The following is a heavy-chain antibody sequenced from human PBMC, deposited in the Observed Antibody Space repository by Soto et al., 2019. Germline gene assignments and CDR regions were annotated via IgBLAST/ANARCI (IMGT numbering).Heavy chain of an antibody. CDR2: ISGSHTST. CDR3: AKGWVGELLFGY. Sequence: EVPLLESGGGLVEPGGSLRLSCAASGFTFSNSALTWVRQAPGKGLEWVSAISGSHTSTYYADSVKGRFTISTDNSKNTLYLQMSSLRAEDTAVYYCAKGWVGELLFGYWGQGTLVTVSS. V-gene: IGHV3-23*01. D-gene: IGHD3-10*01. J-gene: IGHJ4*02. CDR1: GFTFSNSA.